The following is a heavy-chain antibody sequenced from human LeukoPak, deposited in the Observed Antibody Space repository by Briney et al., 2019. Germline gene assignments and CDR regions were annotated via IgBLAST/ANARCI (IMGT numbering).Heavy chain of an antibody. CDR1: GFTFYDYG. D-gene: IGHD1-7*01. CDR2: ISGSGGST. Sequence: GGSLRLSCVASGFTFYDYGMTWVRQAPGKGLEWVSTISGSGGSTYYADSVKGRFTISRDNSKNTLYLQMNSLRAEDTAVYYCTRLSGDNWNYGGNFDSWGQGTLVTVSS. V-gene: IGHV3-23*01. J-gene: IGHJ4*02. CDR3: TRLSGDNWNYGGNFDS.